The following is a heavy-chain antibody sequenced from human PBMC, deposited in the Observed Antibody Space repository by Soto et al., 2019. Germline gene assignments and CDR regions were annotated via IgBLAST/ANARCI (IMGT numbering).Heavy chain of an antibody. J-gene: IGHJ4*02. Sequence: QVQLVESGGGVVQPGRSLRLSCAASGFTFSSYGMHWVRQAPGKGLEWVAVIWYDGSNKYYADSVKGRFTISRDNSKNTLYLQMNSLRAEDTAVYYCAREGIAARTLDYWGQGTLFTVSS. D-gene: IGHD6-6*01. CDR3: AREGIAARTLDY. CDR1: GFTFSSYG. V-gene: IGHV3-33*01. CDR2: IWYDGSNK.